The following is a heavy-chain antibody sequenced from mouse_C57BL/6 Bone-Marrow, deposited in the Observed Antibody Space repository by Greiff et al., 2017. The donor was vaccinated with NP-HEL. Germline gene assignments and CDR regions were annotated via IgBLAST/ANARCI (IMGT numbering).Heavy chain of an antibody. Sequence: QVQLQQPGAELVRPGSSVKLSCKASGYTFTSYWMHWVKQRPIQGLEWIGNIDPSDSETNYNQKFKDKATLTVDKSSSTAYMQLSSLTSEDSAVYYCARSYLFYDYPYYFDYWGQGTTLTVSS. D-gene: IGHD2-4*01. CDR3: ARSYLFYDYPYYFDY. V-gene: IGHV1-52*01. CDR2: IDPSDSET. CDR1: GYTFTSYW. J-gene: IGHJ2*01.